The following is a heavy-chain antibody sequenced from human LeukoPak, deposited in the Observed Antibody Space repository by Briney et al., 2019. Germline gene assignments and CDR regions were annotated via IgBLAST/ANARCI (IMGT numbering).Heavy chain of an antibody. D-gene: IGHD3-9*01. Sequence: SETLSLTCTVSGGSISSGGYYWSWIRQPPGKGLEWIGEINHSGSTNYNPSLKSRVTISVDTSKNQFSLKLSSVTAADTAVYYCARLLILGQPKSYFDYWGQGTLVTVSS. V-gene: IGHV4-39*07. J-gene: IGHJ4*02. CDR1: GGSISSGGYY. CDR3: ARLLILGQPKSYFDY. CDR2: INHSGST.